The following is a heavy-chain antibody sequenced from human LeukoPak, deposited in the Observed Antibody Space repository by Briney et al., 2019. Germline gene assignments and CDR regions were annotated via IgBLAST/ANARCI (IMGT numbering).Heavy chain of an antibody. CDR1: GGSFSGYY. V-gene: IGHV4-34*01. CDR2: INHSGST. J-gene: IGHJ4*02. Sequence: SETLSLTCAVYGGSFSGYYWSWIRQPPGKGLEWIGEINHSGSTNYNPSLKSRVTIPVDTSKNQFSLKLSSVTAADTAVYYCARPIAAAFDYWGQGTLVTVSS. CDR3: ARPIAAAFDY. D-gene: IGHD6-13*01.